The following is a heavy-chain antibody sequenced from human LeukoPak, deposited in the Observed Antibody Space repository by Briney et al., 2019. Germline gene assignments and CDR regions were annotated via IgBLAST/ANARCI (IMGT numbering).Heavy chain of an antibody. V-gene: IGHV4-39*01. D-gene: IGHD2-15*01. CDR1: SGSISSSDYY. J-gene: IGHJ6*03. CDR2: IYYSGRA. Sequence: SETLSLTCTVSSGSISSSDYYWGWIRQPPGKGLEWIVTIYYSGRAYYSPSLKSRVTISVDTSKSQFSLKLNSLTAADTAVYYCARLTTGFCSGGSRYSDHYYFYMDVWAKGTTVTVSS. CDR3: ARLTTGFCSGGSRYSDHYYFYMDV.